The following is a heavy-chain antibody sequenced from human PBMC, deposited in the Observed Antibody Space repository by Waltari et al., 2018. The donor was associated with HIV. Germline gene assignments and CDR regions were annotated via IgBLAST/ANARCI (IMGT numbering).Heavy chain of an antibody. CDR3: ARDKGASDTYKAEYFQH. CDR1: GYPFTRYG. D-gene: IGHD1-20*01. V-gene: IGHV1-18*01. J-gene: IGHJ1*01. Sequence: VQSEREMKPPGASVKVSCKPHGYPFTRYGLSWLRLAPGQGFEWVGWISAYNGNTNYAQKFRGRVTLTTDTSTSTAYMELRGLRHEDTAIYYCARDKGASDTYKAEYFQHWGRGTLVSVSA. CDR2: ISAYNGNT.